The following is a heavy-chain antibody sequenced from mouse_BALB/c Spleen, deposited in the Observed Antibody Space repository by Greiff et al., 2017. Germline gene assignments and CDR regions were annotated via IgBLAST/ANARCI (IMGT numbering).Heavy chain of an antibody. CDR1: GLNIKDTY. D-gene: IGHD2-3*01. J-gene: IGHJ3*01. Sequence: EVKLQESGAELVKPGASVKLSCTASGLNIKDTYMHWVKQRPEQGLEWIGRIDPANGNTKYDPKFQGKATITADTSSNTAYLQLSSLTSEDTAVYYCARYNGYYVGFAYWGQGTLVTVSA. V-gene: IGHV14-3*02. CDR2: IDPANGNT. CDR3: ARYNGYYVGFAY.